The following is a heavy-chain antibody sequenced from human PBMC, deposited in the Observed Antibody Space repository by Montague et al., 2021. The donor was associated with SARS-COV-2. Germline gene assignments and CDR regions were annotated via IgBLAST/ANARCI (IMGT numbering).Heavy chain of an antibody. CDR1: GGSITGFS. CDR2: VTTSGTT. V-gene: IGHV4-4*07. J-gene: IGHJ4*02. Sequence: SETLSLTCAVSGGSITGFSWSWVRQPAGKGLEWIGRVTTSGTTNYSPSHRSRVTMSVDTSKSQFSLNLNSVTAADTAIYYCARTPTRPLSLDSWGQGTLVTVSS. D-gene: IGHD6-6*01. CDR3: ARTPTRPLSLDS.